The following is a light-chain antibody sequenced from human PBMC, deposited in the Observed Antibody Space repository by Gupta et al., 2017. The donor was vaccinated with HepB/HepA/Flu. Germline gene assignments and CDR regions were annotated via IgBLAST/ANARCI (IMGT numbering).Light chain of an antibody. CDR1: QSILYSSLNKNY. CDR2: WAS. V-gene: IGKV4-1*01. Sequence: IVITQSLDSLAVSLGERTTINFKSSQSILYSSLNKNYLAWYQQKPGQPPKLLIYWASTRETGVPDRFSGSGSGTDFTLTISRLKAEDSAVYYCQQYFMSPRTFGQGTKLEI. CDR3: QQYFMSPRT. J-gene: IGKJ2*01.